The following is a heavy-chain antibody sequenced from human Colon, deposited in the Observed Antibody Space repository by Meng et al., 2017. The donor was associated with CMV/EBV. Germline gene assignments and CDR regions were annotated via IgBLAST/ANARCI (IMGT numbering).Heavy chain of an antibody. J-gene: IGHJ5*02. V-gene: IGHV3-74*01. CDR2: LSSDESTS. Sequence: GGSLRLSCVASGFSFANSWMHWVRQVPGKGLVWVSRLSSDESTSAYADFAKGRFTMSRDSVQNTLYLQMNNVRGEDTAVYYCARGQGGSGTWHLDAWGQGTLVTVSS. D-gene: IGHD3-10*01. CDR1: GFSFANSW. CDR3: ARGQGGSGTWHLDA.